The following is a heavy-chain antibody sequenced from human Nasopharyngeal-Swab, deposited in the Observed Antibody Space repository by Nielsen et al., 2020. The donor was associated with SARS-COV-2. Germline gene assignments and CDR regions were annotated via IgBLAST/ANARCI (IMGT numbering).Heavy chain of an antibody. CDR1: GFTVSNNY. J-gene: IGHJ3*02. D-gene: IGHD3-10*01. Sequence: GGSLRLSCAASGFTVSNNYMSWVRHVPGKGLERVSVIYSGGSTYYADSVKGRFTISRDNSQNTLYLQMNSLRAEDTAVYYCARDAPPGGSGTSYNAHDAFDIWGQGTMVTVSS. V-gene: IGHV3-53*01. CDR3: ARDAPPGGSGTSYNAHDAFDI. CDR2: IYSGGST.